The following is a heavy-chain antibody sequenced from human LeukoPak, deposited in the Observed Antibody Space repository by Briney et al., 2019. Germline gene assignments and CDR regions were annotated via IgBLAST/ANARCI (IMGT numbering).Heavy chain of an antibody. CDR1: GYSFTSYW. CDR2: IYPGDSDT. V-gene: IGHV5-51*01. Sequence: GESLKISCTGSGYSFTSYWIGWVRQMPGKGLEWMGIIYPGDSDTRYSPSFQGQVTISADESISTAYLQWSSLKASDTAMYYCARRGYCSGGSCFSAPFDIWGQGTRVTVSS. J-gene: IGHJ3*02. CDR3: ARRGYCSGGSCFSAPFDI. D-gene: IGHD2-15*01.